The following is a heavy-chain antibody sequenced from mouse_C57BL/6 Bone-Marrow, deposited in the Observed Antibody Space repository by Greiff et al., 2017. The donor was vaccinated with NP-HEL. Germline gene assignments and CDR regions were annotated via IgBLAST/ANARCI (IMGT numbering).Heavy chain of an antibody. Sequence: VHLVESGAELVRPGTSVKVSCKASGYAFTNYLIEWVKQRPGQGLEWIGVINPGSGGTNYNEKFKGKATLTADKSSSTAYMQLSSLTSEDSAVYFCAREWDGNWYFDVWGTGTTVTVSS. J-gene: IGHJ1*03. CDR3: AREWDGNWYFDV. CDR2: INPGSGGT. V-gene: IGHV1-54*01. D-gene: IGHD1-3*01. CDR1: GYAFTNYL.